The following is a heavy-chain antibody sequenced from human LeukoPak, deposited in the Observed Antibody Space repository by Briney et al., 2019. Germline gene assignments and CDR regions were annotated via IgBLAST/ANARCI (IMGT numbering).Heavy chain of an antibody. V-gene: IGHV4-34*01. CDR3: ARGSSGPDY. J-gene: IGHJ4*02. CDR1: GGSFSGYY. CDR2: TNHSGNT. D-gene: IGHD6-19*01. Sequence: PSETLSLTCAVYGGSFSGYYWSWIRQPPGKGLEWIGETNHSGNTNYNPSLKSRVTISGDTSKNQFSLKLSAGAVADTAVYYCARGSSGPDYWGQGTLVTVSS.